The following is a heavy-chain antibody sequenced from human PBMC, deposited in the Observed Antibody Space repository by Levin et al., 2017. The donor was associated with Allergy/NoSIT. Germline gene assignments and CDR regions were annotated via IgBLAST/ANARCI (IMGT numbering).Heavy chain of an antibody. Sequence: KISCKASGGTFSSYAISWVRQAPGQGLEWMGGIIPIFGTANYAQKFQGRVTITADESTSTAYMELSSLRSEDTAVYYCASPSYYDSSGYYRLDYWGQGTLVTVSS. V-gene: IGHV1-69*01. D-gene: IGHD3-22*01. CDR1: GGTFSSYA. CDR3: ASPSYYDSSGYYRLDY. J-gene: IGHJ4*02. CDR2: IIPIFGTA.